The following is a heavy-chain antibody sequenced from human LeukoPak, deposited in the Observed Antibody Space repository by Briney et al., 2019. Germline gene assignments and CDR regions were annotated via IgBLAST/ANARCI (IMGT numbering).Heavy chain of an antibody. CDR3: ARSFYDCSGDRCLEVDNFLDT. D-gene: IGHD2-15*01. CDR1: GLSVSNNY. V-gene: IGHV3-66*01. Sequence: QPGGSLRLSCAASGLSVSNNYMSWVRQVPGKGLEWVSVLYRDGTTYYADSVKDRFTISRDIFENTLYLQMSSLRADDTAVYFCARSFYDCSGDRCLEVDNFLDTWGQGTLVTVSS. CDR2: LYRDGTT. J-gene: IGHJ5*02.